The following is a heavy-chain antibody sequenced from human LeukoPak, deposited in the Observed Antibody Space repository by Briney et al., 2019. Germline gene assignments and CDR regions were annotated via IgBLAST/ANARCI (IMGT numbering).Heavy chain of an antibody. CDR3: ARVFRGIPDY. V-gene: IGHV3-48*01. CDR1: RFTSTSYV. J-gene: IGHJ4*02. D-gene: IGHD3-10*01. Sequence: PGGSLRLSCAASRFTSTSYVMNWVRQAPGKGLEWISYISSSGSGISYADSVKGRFTISRDNAKNSLYLQMNSLRAEDTAVYYCARVFRGIPDYWGQGTLVTVSS. CDR2: ISSSGSGI.